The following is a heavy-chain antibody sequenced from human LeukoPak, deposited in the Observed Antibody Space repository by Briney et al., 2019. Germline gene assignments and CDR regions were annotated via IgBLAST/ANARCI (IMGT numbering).Heavy chain of an antibody. J-gene: IGHJ4*02. CDR3: AKGGLTTPLHY. V-gene: IGHV3-23*01. D-gene: IGHD1-14*01. CDR2: ISGDGART. CDR1: AFPFSTYV. Sequence: GGSLRLSRAASAFPFSTYVMSWVRQAPGGGLEWISSISGDGARTYYTNSVKGRFTISRDNPKNTLFLQVNSLRVEDTAVYYCAKGGLTTPLHYWGQGTLVTVSS.